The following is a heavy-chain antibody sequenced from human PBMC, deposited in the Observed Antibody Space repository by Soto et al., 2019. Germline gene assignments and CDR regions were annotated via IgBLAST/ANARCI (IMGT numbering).Heavy chain of an antibody. CDR1: GHTFSGYY. Sequence: QEQLVQSGADIKKPGASVKVSCKASGHTFSGYYVHWVRQAPGQGLEWMGWVNPNSGGTHYAQKFQGRVSLARETSLSEVYMELRSLRRTDMADYLGASDYLVDDLTVPPGGFGRLWGQGTLGTVPS. J-gene: IGHJ4*01. CDR2: VNPNSGGT. V-gene: IGHV1-2*02. CDR3: ASDYLVDDLTVPPGGFGRL. D-gene: IGHD2-15*01.